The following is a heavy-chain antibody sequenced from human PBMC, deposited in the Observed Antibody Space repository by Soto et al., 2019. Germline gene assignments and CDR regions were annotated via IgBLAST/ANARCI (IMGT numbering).Heavy chain of an antibody. CDR1: GFTFSSYG. D-gene: IGHD2-15*01. CDR2: ISYDGSNK. V-gene: IGHV3-30*18. CDR3: AKEALGSFDS. Sequence: PGGSLRLSCAASGFTFSSYGMHWVRQAPGKGLEWVAVISYDGSNKYYADSVKGRFTISRDNSKNTLYLQMNSLRAEDTAVYYCAKEALGSFDSWGQGTLVTVSS. J-gene: IGHJ5*01.